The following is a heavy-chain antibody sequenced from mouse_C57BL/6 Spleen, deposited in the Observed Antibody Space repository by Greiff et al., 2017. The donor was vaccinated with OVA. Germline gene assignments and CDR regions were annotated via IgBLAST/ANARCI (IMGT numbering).Heavy chain of an antibody. D-gene: IGHD1-1*01. CDR1: GYTFTSYW. J-gene: IGHJ1*03. Sequence: QVQLKQPGAELVKPGASVKMSCKASGYTFTSYWITWVKQRPGQGLEWIGDIYPGSGSTNYNEKFKSKATLTVDTSSSTAYMQLSSLTSEDSAVYYCARGPNYYYGSSYWYFDVWGTGTTVTVSS. CDR3: ARGPNYYYGSSYWYFDV. V-gene: IGHV1-55*01. CDR2: IYPGSGST.